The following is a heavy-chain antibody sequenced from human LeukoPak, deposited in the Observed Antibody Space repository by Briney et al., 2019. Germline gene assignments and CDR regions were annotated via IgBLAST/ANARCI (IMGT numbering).Heavy chain of an antibody. CDR3: ARGDSSSWYNPINWFDP. CDR1: GYTFTSYG. Sequence: ASVKVSCKASGYTFTSYGISWVRQAPGQGLEWMGWISAYNGNTNYAQKLQGRVTMTTDTSTSTAYMELRSLRSDDTAVYYGARGDSSSWYNPINWFDPWGQGTLVTVSS. J-gene: IGHJ5*02. CDR2: ISAYNGNT. D-gene: IGHD6-13*01. V-gene: IGHV1-18*01.